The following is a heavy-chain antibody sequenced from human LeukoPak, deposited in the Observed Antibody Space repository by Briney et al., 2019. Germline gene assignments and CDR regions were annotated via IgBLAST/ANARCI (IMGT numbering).Heavy chain of an antibody. D-gene: IGHD4-23*01. CDR3: ARDSAVVSGMDV. CDR1: GVSISSYY. V-gene: IGHV4-59*12. J-gene: IGHJ6*02. Sequence: PSETLSLTCTVSGVSISSYYWSWIRQPPGKGLEWIGYIYYSGSTNYNPSLKSRVTISVDTSKNQFSLKLSSVTAADTAVYYCARDSAVVSGMDVWGPGTTVTVSS. CDR2: IYYSGST.